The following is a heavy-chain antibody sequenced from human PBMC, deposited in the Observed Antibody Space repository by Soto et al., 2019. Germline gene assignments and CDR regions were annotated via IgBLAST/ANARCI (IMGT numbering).Heavy chain of an antibody. D-gene: IGHD2-15*01. J-gene: IGHJ2*01. CDR1: GYSFTNYC. CDR3: ARDGGLLTASWHYDL. Sequence: QVQLVQSGAVVKKPGTSVKVSCKAAGYSFTNYCMYWVRQAPGQGLEWMGMINPRTGSTRYAQKFQDRVTLTRDTSTTTVYMELSTLISDDTAVYYCARDGGLLTASWHYDLWGPGTLVTVSS. CDR2: INPRTGST. V-gene: IGHV1-46*01.